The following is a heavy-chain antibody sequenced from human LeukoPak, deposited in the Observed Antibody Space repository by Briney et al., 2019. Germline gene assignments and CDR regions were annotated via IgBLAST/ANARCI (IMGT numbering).Heavy chain of an antibody. CDR3: ARGSSISWSPYYFEY. V-gene: IGHV4-61*01. D-gene: IGHD6-13*01. CDR2: IYSSGST. J-gene: IGHJ4*02. CDR1: GGSVSSGSYY. Sequence: SETLSLTCTVSGGSVSSGSYYWSWMRQPPGKGREWIGYIYSSGSTNYKPSLKSRVTISKDTSKNQFSLKLTSVTAADTAVYYCARGSSISWSPYYFEYWGQGTLVTVSS.